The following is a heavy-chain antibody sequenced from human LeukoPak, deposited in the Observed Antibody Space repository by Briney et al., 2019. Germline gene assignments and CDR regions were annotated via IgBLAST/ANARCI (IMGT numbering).Heavy chain of an antibody. J-gene: IGHJ4*02. D-gene: IGHD7-27*01. Sequence: ASVKVSCEASGYTFTSYGISWVRQAPGQGLEWMGWISAYNGNTNYAQKLQGRVTMTTDTSTSTAYMELRSLKSDDTAVYYCARDPGGTWGFDYWGQGALVTVSS. CDR3: ARDPGGTWGFDY. CDR1: GYTFTSYG. V-gene: IGHV1-18*01. CDR2: ISAYNGNT.